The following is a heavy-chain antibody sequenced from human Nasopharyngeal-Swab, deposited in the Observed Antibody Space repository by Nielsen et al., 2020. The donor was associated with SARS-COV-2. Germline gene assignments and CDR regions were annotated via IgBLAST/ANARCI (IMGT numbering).Heavy chain of an antibody. CDR1: GGSFSSYY. CDR3: AKNGNGYSYGSYYMDV. D-gene: IGHD5-18*01. V-gene: IGHV4-59*01. J-gene: IGHJ6*03. Sequence: SETLSLTCTASGGSFSSYYWSWIRQPPGKGLEWIGYIYYSGSTNYNPSLKSRVTISVDTSKNQFSLKLSSVTAADTAVYYCAKNGNGYSYGSYYMDVWGKGTTVTVSS. CDR2: IYYSGST.